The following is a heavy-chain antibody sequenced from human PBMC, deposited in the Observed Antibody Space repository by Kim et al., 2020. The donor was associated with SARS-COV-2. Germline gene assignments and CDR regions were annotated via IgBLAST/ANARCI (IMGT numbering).Heavy chain of an antibody. Sequence: SETLSLTCTVSGGSISSYYWSWIRQPPGKGLEWIGYIYYSGSTNYNPSLKSRVAISVDTSKNQFSLKLSSVTAADTAVYYCARGGDYYDSSGYYYDKKYYFDYWGQGTLVTVSS. J-gene: IGHJ4*02. CDR3: ARGGDYYDSSGYYYDKKYYFDY. CDR1: GGSISSYY. D-gene: IGHD3-22*01. CDR2: IYYSGST. V-gene: IGHV4-59*13.